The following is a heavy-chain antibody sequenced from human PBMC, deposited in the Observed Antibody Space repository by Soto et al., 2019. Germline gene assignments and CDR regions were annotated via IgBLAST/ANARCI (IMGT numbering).Heavy chain of an antibody. V-gene: IGHV1-69*13. D-gene: IGHD2-2*01. CDR1: GGTFSSYA. CDR2: IIPIFGPA. CDR3: ARDGPPGYCSSTSCYGGGYYYYGMDV. Sequence: ASVKVSCKASGGTFSSYAISWVRQAPGQGLEWMGGIIPIFGPANYAQKFQGRVTITADESTSTAYMELSSLRSEDTAMYYCARDGPPGYCSSTSCYGGGYYYYGMDVWGQGTTVTVSS. J-gene: IGHJ6*02.